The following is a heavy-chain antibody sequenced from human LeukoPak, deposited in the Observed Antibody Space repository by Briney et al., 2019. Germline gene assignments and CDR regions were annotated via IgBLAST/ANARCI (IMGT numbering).Heavy chain of an antibody. V-gene: IGHV3-23*01. D-gene: IGHD6-13*01. CDR1: GFTFSSYA. CDR3: AKQPAAGAAAGAYNWFDP. Sequence: PGGSLRLSCAASGFTFSSYAMSWVRQAPGKGLEWVSAISGSGGSTYYADSVKGRFTISRDNSKNTLYLQMNSLRAEDTAVYYCAKQPAAGAAAGAYNWFDPWGQGTLVTVSS. CDR2: ISGSGGST. J-gene: IGHJ5*02.